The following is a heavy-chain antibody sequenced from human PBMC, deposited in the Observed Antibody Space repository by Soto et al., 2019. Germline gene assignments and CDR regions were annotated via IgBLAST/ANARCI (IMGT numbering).Heavy chain of an antibody. J-gene: IGHJ6*04. V-gene: IGHV5-51*01. CDR2: IYPGNSDT. D-gene: IGHD5-12*01. Sequence: PGESLKISCTSYGFGFTSYWIAWVRQLPGKGLEWVGIIYPGNSDTLYGPSFQGQVTISADRSMNTAYLQWGGLRASDTATYYCARRWGYGYKSTWAAMDIRGIGPTVTVSS. CDR3: ARRWGYGYKSTWAAMDI. CDR1: GFGFTSYW.